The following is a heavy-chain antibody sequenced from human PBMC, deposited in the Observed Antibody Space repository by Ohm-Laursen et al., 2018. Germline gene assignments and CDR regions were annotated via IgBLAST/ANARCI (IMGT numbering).Heavy chain of an antibody. CDR3: ARRIPLYGMDV. J-gene: IGHJ6*02. CDR1: GFTFSTYW. D-gene: IGHD2-2*02. CDR2: INQDGSEK. Sequence: SLRLSCAASGFTFSTYWMNWFRQAPGKGLESVASINQDGSEKYFVDSVRGRFTIYRDNAKNSLFLQMNSLRADDTAIYYCARRIPLYGMDVWGQGTTVTVSS. V-gene: IGHV3-7*01.